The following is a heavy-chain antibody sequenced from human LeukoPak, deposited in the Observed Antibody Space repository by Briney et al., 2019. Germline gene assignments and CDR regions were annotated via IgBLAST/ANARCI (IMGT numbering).Heavy chain of an antibody. CDR3: AGGSYDILTGYYTYYFDY. D-gene: IGHD3-9*01. V-gene: IGHV4-59*01. J-gene: IGHJ4*02. Sequence: SETLSLTCTVSGGSISSYYWSWIRQPPGKGLEWIGYIYYSGSTNYNPSLKSRVTISVDTSKNQFSLKLSSVTAADTAVYYCAGGSYDILTGYYTYYFDYWGQGTLVTVSS. CDR1: GGSISSYY. CDR2: IYYSGST.